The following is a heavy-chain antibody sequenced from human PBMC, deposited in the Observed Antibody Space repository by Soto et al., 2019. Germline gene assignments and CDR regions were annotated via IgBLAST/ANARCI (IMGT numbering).Heavy chain of an antibody. CDR1: GFTVSSNY. CDR2: IYSGGST. J-gene: IGHJ6*02. D-gene: IGHD3-10*01. V-gene: IGHV3-53*01. CDR3: ARQTGLWFGGGMDV. Sequence: GGSLRLSCAASGFTVSSNYMSWVRQAPGKGLEWVSVIYSGGSTYYADSVKGRFTISRDNSKNTLYLQMNSLKASDTAMYYCARQTGLWFGGGMDVWGQGTTVTVSS.